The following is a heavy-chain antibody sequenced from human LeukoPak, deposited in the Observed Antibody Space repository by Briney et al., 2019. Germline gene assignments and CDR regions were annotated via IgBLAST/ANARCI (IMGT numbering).Heavy chain of an antibody. CDR2: INPNSGGT. V-gene: IGHV1-2*02. CDR3: ARDPGYSSGSPDY. Sequence: ASVKVSCKASGYTFTGYYMHWVRQAPGQGLEWMGWINPNSGGTNYAQKFQGRVTMTRDTSISTAYMELGRLRSDDTAVYYCARDPGYSSGSPDYWGQGTLVTVSS. J-gene: IGHJ4*02. CDR1: GYTFTGYY. D-gene: IGHD6-19*01.